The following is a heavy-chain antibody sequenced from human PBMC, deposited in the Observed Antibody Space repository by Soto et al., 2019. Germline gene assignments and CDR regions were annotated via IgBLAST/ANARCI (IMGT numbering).Heavy chain of an antibody. CDR3: ARESSGWHRNFDY. D-gene: IGHD6-19*01. V-gene: IGHV3-53*01. Sequence: LRLSCAASGFTVSSNYMSWVRQTPGKGLEWVSVIYSGGSTYYADSVKGRFTIPRDNSKNTLYLQMNSLRAEDTAVYYCARESSGWHRNFDYWGQGTLVTVSS. CDR1: GFTVSSNY. J-gene: IGHJ4*02. CDR2: IYSGGST.